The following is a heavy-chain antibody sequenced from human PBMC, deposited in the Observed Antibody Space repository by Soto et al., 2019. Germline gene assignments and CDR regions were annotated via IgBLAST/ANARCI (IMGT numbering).Heavy chain of an antibody. CDR1: GFTFSSYA. CDR2: ISGSGGST. D-gene: IGHD6-6*01. Sequence: EVQLLESGGGLVQPGGSLRLSCAASGFTFSSYAMSWVRQAPGKGLEWVSAISGSGGSTYYADSVKGRFTISRDNSKNTLNLQMNSLRAEDTAVYYCAKDGGSSVLSEGAFDIWGQGTMVTVSS. J-gene: IGHJ3*02. CDR3: AKDGGSSVLSEGAFDI. V-gene: IGHV3-23*01.